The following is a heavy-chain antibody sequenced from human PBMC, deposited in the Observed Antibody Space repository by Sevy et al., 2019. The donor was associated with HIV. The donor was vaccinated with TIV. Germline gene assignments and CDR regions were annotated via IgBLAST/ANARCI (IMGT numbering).Heavy chain of an antibody. Sequence: GGSLRLSCAASGFTFSSYGMHWVRQAPGKGLEWVAVISYDGSNKYYADSVKGRFTISRDNSKTTLYLQMNSLRAEDTAVYYCAKDLSIAVAANYFDYWGQGTLVTVSS. V-gene: IGHV3-30*18. D-gene: IGHD6-19*01. CDR3: AKDLSIAVAANYFDY. J-gene: IGHJ4*02. CDR2: ISYDGSNK. CDR1: GFTFSSYG.